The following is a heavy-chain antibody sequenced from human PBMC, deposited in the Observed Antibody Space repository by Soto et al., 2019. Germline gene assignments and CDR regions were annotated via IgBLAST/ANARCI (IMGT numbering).Heavy chain of an antibody. CDR3: ARDQRDENSPFDY. J-gene: IGHJ4*02. V-gene: IGHV3-30-3*01. D-gene: IGHD6-25*01. Sequence: GGSLRLSCAASGFTFSSYAMHWVRQAPGKGLEWVAVISYDGSNKYYADSVKGRFTISRDNSKNTLYLQMNSLRAEDTAVYYCARDQRDENSPFDYWGQGTLVTVSS. CDR1: GFTFSSYA. CDR2: ISYDGSNK.